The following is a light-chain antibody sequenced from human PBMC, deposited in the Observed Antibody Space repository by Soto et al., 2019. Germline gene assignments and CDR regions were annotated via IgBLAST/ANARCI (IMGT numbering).Light chain of an antibody. CDR1: QSLVHSDGIAY. CDR3: MQGTHWPIT. CDR2: KVS. V-gene: IGKV2-30*02. J-gene: IGKJ5*01. Sequence: DLVLSRSPLSLPVTIGHPASISCRSNQSLVHSDGIAYFSWFQQRPGRSPRRLIYKVSNRDSGVPARFSGSGSGTDFALKISRVEAEDDGVYYCMQGTHWPITFGQGTRLEIK.